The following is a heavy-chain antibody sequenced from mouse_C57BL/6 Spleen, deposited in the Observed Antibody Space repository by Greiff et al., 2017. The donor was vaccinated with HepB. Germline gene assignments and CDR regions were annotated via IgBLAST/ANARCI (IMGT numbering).Heavy chain of an antibody. CDR2: INPSTGGT. CDR1: GYSFTGYY. J-gene: IGHJ2*01. V-gene: IGHV1-42*01. CDR3: SKIVYDGYYRRYFDY. Sequence: EVQLQQSGPELVKPGASVKISCKASGYSFTGYYMNWVKQSPEKSLEWIGEINPSTGGTTYNQKFKAKATLTVDKSSSTAYMQLKSLTSEDSAVYYCSKIVYDGYYRRYFDYWGQGTTLTVSS. D-gene: IGHD2-3*01.